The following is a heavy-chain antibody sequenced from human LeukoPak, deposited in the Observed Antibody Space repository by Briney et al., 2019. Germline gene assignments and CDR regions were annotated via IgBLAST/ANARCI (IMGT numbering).Heavy chain of an antibody. CDR2: MNPNSGNT. V-gene: IGHV1-8*01. J-gene: IGHJ5*02. CDR1: GYTFTSYD. D-gene: IGHD2-15*01. Sequence: GASVKASCKASGYTFTSYDINWVRQATGQGLEWMGWMNPNSGNTGYAQKFQGRVTMTRNTSISTAYMELSSLRSEDTAVYYCARGRGRLLLHNWFDPWGQGTLVTVSS. CDR3: ARGRGRLLLHNWFDP.